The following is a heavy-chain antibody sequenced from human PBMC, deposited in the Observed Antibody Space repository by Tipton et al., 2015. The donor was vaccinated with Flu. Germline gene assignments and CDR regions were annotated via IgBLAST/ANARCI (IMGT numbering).Heavy chain of an antibody. CDR3: ARGGRNSGGLDC. Sequence: TLSLTCTVSGGSISSSSYHWGWIRQPPGMGLEWIGSVHYSGSTYQNPSLESRVTISVDMSKNQFSLKRSSVTAADTAVYFCARGGRNSGGLDCWGQGTLGTVSS. CDR1: GGSISSSSYH. V-gene: IGHV4-39*07. CDR2: VHYSGST. D-gene: IGHD1-26*01. J-gene: IGHJ4*02.